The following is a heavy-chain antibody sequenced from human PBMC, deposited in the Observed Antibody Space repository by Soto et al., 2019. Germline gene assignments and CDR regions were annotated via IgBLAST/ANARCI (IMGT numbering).Heavy chain of an antibody. Sequence: GVSLSLSCATSGFTFSSYPMNWVRQAPGKGLEWVSGISAGGDSTYYADSVKGRFTIFRDNSKNSVYLQMNSLRAEDTAVYYCETRFWGQRTRVTVAS. V-gene: IGHV3-23*01. CDR1: GFTFSSYP. CDR3: ETRF. CDR2: ISAGGDST. J-gene: IGHJ1*01.